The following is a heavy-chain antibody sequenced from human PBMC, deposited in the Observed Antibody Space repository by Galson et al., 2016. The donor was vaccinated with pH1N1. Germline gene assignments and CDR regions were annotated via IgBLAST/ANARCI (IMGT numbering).Heavy chain of an antibody. CDR3: ASPSRPPREIHLWSPNDAFDI. CDR1: GGTFSSYA. D-gene: IGHD5-18*01. V-gene: IGHV1-69*13. CDR2: IIPIFGTA. Sequence: SVKVSCKASGGTFSSYAINWVRQAPGQGLEWMGGIIPIFGTANYAQKFQGRVTITADESTSTAYMELSSLRSEDTAVYYCASPSRPPREIHLWSPNDAFDIWGQGTMVPSLQ. J-gene: IGHJ3*02.